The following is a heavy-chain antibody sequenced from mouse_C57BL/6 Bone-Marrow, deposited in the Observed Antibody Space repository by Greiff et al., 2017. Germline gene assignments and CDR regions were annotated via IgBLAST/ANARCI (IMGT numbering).Heavy chain of an antibody. V-gene: IGHV1-82*01. J-gene: IGHJ3*01. D-gene: IGHD1-1*01. CDR1: GYAFSSSW. CDR3: ARRGDGSSYDWFAY. CDR2: IYPGDGDT. Sequence: QVQLKQSGPELVKPGASVKISCKASGYAFSSSWMNWVKQRPGKGLEWIGRIYPGDGDTNCNGKFKGKATLTADKSSSTAYMQLSSLTSEDSAVYFCARRGDGSSYDWFAYWGQGTLVTVSA.